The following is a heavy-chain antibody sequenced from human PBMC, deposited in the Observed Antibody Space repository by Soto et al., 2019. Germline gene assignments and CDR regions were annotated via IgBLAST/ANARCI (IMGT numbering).Heavy chain of an antibody. V-gene: IGHV3-23*01. D-gene: IGHD3-10*01. CDR3: AKDEKWFGEFDY. CDR1: GFSFSNYA. CDR2: ISGSGVSA. J-gene: IGHJ4*02. Sequence: GGSLRLSCAASGFSFSNYAMSWVRQAPGKGLEWVSAISGSGVSAYYADSVKGRFTISRDNSRNTLYLQMNNLRAEDTAVYYCAKDEKWFGEFDYWGQGTLVTVSS.